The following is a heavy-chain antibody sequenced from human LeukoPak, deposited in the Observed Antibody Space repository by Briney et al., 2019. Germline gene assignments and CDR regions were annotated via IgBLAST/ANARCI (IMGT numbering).Heavy chain of an antibody. Sequence: GGSLRLSCAASGFTFSSYSMNWVRQAPGKGLVWVSYISNSSSNIYYAAPVKGRFTISRDNAKNTQYLQKNSLGAEDTAVYYCAREGYQLLGTAIDYWGQGTLVTVSS. D-gene: IGHD2-2*01. CDR1: GFTFSSYS. J-gene: IGHJ4*02. CDR3: AREGYQLLGTAIDY. V-gene: IGHV3-48*04. CDR2: ISNSSSNI.